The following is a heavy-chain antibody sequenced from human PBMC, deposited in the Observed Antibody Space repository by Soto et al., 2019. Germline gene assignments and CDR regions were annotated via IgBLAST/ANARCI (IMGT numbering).Heavy chain of an antibody. J-gene: IGHJ1*01. Sequence: ASVKVSCTASGYSFTNYAMHWVRQAPGQRLEWMGWINTGNGNTKYSQNFQGRVTITRDTSASTAYMDLSSLRSEDTAVYYCARGGPDYVCWGQGTLVTVSS. CDR1: GYSFTNYA. V-gene: IGHV1-3*04. CDR3: ARGGPDYVC. D-gene: IGHD3-10*02. CDR2: INTGNGNT.